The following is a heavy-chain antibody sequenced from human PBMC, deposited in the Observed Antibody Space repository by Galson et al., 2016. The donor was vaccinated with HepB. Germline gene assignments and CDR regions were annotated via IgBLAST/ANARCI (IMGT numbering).Heavy chain of an antibody. Sequence: SLRLSCAASAFTFISSIMNWVRQAPGTGLGWVSSISSSGNYIYDADSVKGRITSSSDTARNSLYLQMSSLRAEETAVYYCTRSDSVFDYWGQGTLVTVSS. CDR1: AFTFISSI. V-gene: IGHV3-21*01. D-gene: IGHD2-15*01. J-gene: IGHJ4*02. CDR3: TRSDSVFDY. CDR2: ISSSGNYI.